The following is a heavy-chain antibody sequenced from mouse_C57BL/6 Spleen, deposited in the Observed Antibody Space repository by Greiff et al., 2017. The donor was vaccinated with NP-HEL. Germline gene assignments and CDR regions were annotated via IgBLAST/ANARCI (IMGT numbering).Heavy chain of an antibody. V-gene: IGHV1-15*01. D-gene: IGHD1-1*01. Sequence: QVQLKQSGAELVRPGASVTLSCKASGYTFTDYEMHWVKQTPVHGLEWIGAIDPETGGTAYNQKFKGKAILTADISSSTAYMELRSLTSEDSAVYYCTRPHGSSYYWYFDVWGTGTTVTVSS. J-gene: IGHJ1*03. CDR3: TRPHGSSYYWYFDV. CDR2: IDPETGGT. CDR1: GYTFTDYE.